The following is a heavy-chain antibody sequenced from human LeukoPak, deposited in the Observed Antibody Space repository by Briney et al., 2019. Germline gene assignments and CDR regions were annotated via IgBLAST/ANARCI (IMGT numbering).Heavy chain of an antibody. V-gene: IGHV3-74*01. Sequence: GGSLRLSCTASGFTFSSTWMHWVRQAPGKGLVWVSRINSDGSSTIYADSVKGRFTISRDNAKNTLYLQINSLRAEDTAVYYCARGGPYYYMDVWGKGTTVTISS. J-gene: IGHJ6*03. CDR3: ARGGPYYYMDV. CDR1: GFTFSSTW. CDR2: INSDGSST.